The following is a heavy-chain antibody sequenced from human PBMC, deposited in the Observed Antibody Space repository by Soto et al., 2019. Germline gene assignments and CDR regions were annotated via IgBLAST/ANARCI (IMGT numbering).Heavy chain of an antibody. CDR1: GYTFTSYD. D-gene: IGHD3-22*01. CDR2: MNPNSGNT. V-gene: IGHV1-8*01. J-gene: IGHJ3*02. CDR3: ASATALDTYPRWLSGDDAFDI. Sequence: ASVKVSCKASGYTFTSYDINWVRQATGQGLEWMGWMNPNSGNTGYAQKFQGSVTMTRNTSISTAYMELSSLRSEDTAVYYCASATALDTYPRWLSGDDAFDIWGQGTMVTVSS.